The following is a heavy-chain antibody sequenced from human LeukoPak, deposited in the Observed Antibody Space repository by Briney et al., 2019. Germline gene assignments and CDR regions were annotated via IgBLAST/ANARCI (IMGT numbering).Heavy chain of an antibody. Sequence: GASVKVSRKASVYTFSSYYMHWVRQAPGQGLEWMGIINPSGGSTSNAQKFQGRVTMTRDTSTSTVYMELRSLRPEDTAVYYCAREYVGTYGFDYWGQGTQVTVSS. CDR1: VYTFSSYY. D-gene: IGHD3-10*01. V-gene: IGHV1-46*01. CDR2: INPSGGST. J-gene: IGHJ4*02. CDR3: AREYVGTYGFDY.